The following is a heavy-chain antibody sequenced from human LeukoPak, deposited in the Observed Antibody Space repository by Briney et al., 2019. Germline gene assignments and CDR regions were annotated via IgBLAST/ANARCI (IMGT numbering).Heavy chain of an antibody. CDR2: ISYDGSNK. CDR3: AKSVAATGSLKHLRSGYLFDY. J-gene: IGHJ4*02. CDR1: GFTFINYG. V-gene: IGHV3-30*18. Sequence: GGSLRLSCAASGFTFINYGMHWVRQAPGKGLQCVAVISYDGSNKYYADSVKGRFTISRDNSKNTLYLQMNSLRADDTAVYYCAKSVAATGSLKHLRSGYLFDYWGQGSLVTVSS. D-gene: IGHD6-13*01.